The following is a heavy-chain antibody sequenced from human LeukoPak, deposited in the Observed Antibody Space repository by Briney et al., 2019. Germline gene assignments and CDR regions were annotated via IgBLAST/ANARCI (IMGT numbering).Heavy chain of an antibody. D-gene: IGHD5-18*01. J-gene: IGHJ4*02. CDR2: IYTSGST. CDR3: ARDRHSYGYYFDY. Sequence: SQTLSLTCTVSGGSISSGSYYWSWIRQPAGKGLEWIGRIYTSGSTNYNPSLESRVTISVDTSKNQFSLKLSSVTAADTAVYYCARDRHSYGYYFDYWGQGTLVTVSS. V-gene: IGHV4-61*02. CDR1: GGSISSGSYY.